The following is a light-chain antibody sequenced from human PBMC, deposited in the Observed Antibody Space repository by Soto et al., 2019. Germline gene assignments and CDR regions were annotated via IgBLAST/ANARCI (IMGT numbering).Light chain of an antibody. V-gene: IGKV3-20*01. Sequence: EIVLTQSPGTLSLSPGERATLSCRASQSVSSSYLAWYQQKPGQAPRLLSYGASSRATGIPDRFSGSGSGTDFTRTISRLEPEDFAVYYCQQYGSSPRTFGQGTKLEIK. CDR2: GAS. CDR1: QSVSSSY. CDR3: QQYGSSPRT. J-gene: IGKJ2*01.